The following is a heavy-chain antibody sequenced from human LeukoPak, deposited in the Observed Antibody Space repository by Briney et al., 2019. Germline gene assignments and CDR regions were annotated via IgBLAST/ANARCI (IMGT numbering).Heavy chain of an antibody. D-gene: IGHD1-26*01. J-gene: IGHJ5*02. CDR2: INHSGST. Sequence: SETLSLTCAVYGGSFSGYYWSWIRQPPGKGLEWIGEINHSGSTNYNPSLKSRVTISVDTSKNQFSLKLSSVTAADTAVYYCARGRSGSYHLTLRRFDPWGQGTLVTVSS. V-gene: IGHV4-34*01. CDR3: ARGRSGSYHLTLRRFDP. CDR1: GGSFSGYY.